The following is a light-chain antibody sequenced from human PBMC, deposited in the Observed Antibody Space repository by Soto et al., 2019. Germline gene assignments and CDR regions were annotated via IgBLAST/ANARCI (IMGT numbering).Light chain of an antibody. CDR3: CSYAGSYTYV. CDR2: DVN. Sequence: QSALTQPRSVSGSPGQSVTISCTGTSSDVGRYNYVSWYQQHPGKAPKLMIYDVNKWPSGVPDRFSGSKSGNTASLTISGLQAEDEADYYCCSYAGSYTYVFGTGTKLTVL. CDR1: SSDVGRYNY. V-gene: IGLV2-11*01. J-gene: IGLJ1*01.